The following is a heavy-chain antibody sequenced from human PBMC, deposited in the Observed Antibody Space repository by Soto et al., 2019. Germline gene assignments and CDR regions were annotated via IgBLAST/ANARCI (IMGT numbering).Heavy chain of an antibody. CDR2: ISYDGSNK. V-gene: IGHV3-30-3*02. CDR3: VKGRGSYEVKFGMDV. CDR1: GFTFSSYA. D-gene: IGHD6-25*01. Sequence: VGSLRLSCAASGFTFSSYAMHWVRQAPGKGLEWVAVISYDGSNKYYADSVKGRFTISRDNSKNTLYLQMNSLRAEDTALYYCVKGRGSYEVKFGMDVWGQGTTVTVSS. J-gene: IGHJ6*02.